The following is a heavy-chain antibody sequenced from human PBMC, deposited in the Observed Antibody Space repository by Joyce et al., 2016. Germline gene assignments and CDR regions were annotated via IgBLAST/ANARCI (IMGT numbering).Heavy chain of an antibody. CDR1: GGSISSETYF. V-gene: IGHV4-31*03. Sequence: QVQLQESGPGLVKPSQTLSLTCSVSGGSISSETYFWSWIRQHPGKGLEWVAYIYYRGRTYFNLSIKGRVSISVDTSQNHFSLNLRSATAADTALYYCARGRYVSGTSHNWYFDLWGRGTLVTVSS. CDR3: ARGRYVSGTSHNWYFDL. CDR2: IYYRGRT. D-gene: IGHD3-10*01. J-gene: IGHJ2*01.